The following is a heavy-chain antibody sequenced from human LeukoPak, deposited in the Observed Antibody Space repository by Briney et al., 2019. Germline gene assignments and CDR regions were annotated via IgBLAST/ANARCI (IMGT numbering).Heavy chain of an antibody. CDR3: ATRISSNYPPNAFDI. CDR1: GGSISSNY. Sequence: SETLSLTCTVSGGSISSNYWSWIRQPPGKGLEWIGYLYYSGSTNYNPSLYSRVTISVDTSKNQFSLKLSSVTAADTAVYYCATRISSNYPPNAFDIWGQGTMVTVSS. D-gene: IGHD2-2*01. V-gene: IGHV4-59*01. J-gene: IGHJ3*02. CDR2: LYYSGST.